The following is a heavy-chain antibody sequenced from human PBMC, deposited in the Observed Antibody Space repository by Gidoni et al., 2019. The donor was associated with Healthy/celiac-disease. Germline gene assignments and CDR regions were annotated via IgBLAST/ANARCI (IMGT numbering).Heavy chain of an antibody. Sequence: QVQLQESGPGLVKPSEPLSLTCPVSGYSLSSGYYWGWIRQPPGKGLEWIGSIYHSGSTYYNPSLKSRVTISVDTSKNQFSLKLSSVTAADTAVYYCARQAVAGTNWFDPWGQGTLVTVSS. D-gene: IGHD6-19*01. J-gene: IGHJ5*02. CDR2: IYHSGST. V-gene: IGHV4-38-2*01. CDR3: ARQAVAGTNWFDP. CDR1: GYSLSSGYY.